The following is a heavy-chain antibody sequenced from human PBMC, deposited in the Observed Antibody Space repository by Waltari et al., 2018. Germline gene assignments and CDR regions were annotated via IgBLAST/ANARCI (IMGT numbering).Heavy chain of an antibody. J-gene: IGHJ4*02. CDR3: AKKGPVVVTPFDY. Sequence: QLQLQESGPGLVKPSETLSLTCTVSGGSISSSSYYWGWIRQPPGKGLEWIGSIYYSGSTYYNPSLKSRVTISVDTSKNQFSLKLSSVTAADTAVYYCAKKGPVVVTPFDYWGQGTLVTVSS. CDR1: GGSISSSSYY. V-gene: IGHV4-39*01. D-gene: IGHD3-22*01. CDR2: IYYSGST.